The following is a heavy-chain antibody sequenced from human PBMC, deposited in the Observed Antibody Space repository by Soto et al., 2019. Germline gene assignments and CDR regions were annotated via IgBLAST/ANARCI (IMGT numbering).Heavy chain of an antibody. CDR2: FDPGDGET. J-gene: IGHJ6*02. D-gene: IGHD3-22*01. V-gene: IGHV1-24*01. Sequence: GASVKVSCKVSGYTLTELSMHWVRQAPGKGLEWMGGFDPGDGETIYAQKFQGRVTMTEDTSTDTAYMELSSLRSEDTAVYYCARGGYNDSSGYSPYYYYGMDVWGQGTTVTVSS. CDR1: GYTLTELS. CDR3: ARGGYNDSSGYSPYYYYGMDV.